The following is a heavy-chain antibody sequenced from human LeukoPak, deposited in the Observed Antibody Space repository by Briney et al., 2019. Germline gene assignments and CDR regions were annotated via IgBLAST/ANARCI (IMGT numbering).Heavy chain of an antibody. Sequence: SETLSLTCTVSGGSISSGGYYWSWIRQHPGKGLEWIGYIYYSGSTYYNPSLKSRVTISVDTSKNQFSLKLSSVTAADTAVYYCASGLRFLEWLFPSFDYWGQGTLVTVSS. CDR2: IYYSGST. V-gene: IGHV4-31*03. D-gene: IGHD3-3*01. J-gene: IGHJ4*02. CDR1: GGSISSGGYY. CDR3: ASGLRFLEWLFPSFDY.